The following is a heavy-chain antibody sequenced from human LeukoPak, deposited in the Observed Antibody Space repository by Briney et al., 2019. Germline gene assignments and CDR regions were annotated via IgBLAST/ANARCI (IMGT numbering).Heavy chain of an antibody. CDR3: AKDQGTTSYYGMDV. CDR1: GFTFSSYA. J-gene: IGHJ6*02. V-gene: IGHV3-23*01. Sequence: PGGSQRLSCAASGFTFSSYAMSWVRQAPGKGLEWVSSIAGSGGSTYYADSVKGRFTISRDNSKNTLYLQMNSLRAGDTAVYYCAKDQGTTSYYGMDVWGQGTTVTVSS. D-gene: IGHD4-17*01. CDR2: IAGSGGST.